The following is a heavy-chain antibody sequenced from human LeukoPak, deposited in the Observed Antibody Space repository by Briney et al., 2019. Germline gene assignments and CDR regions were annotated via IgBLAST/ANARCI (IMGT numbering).Heavy chain of an antibody. J-gene: IGHJ5*02. CDR1: GRSISSYY. CDR2: IYYSGST. D-gene: IGHD2-2*01. V-gene: IGHV4-59*08. Sequence: SDTLSLTCTVSGRSISSYYWSWIRQPPGRGLEWIGYIYYSGSTNYNPSLKSRVTISVDTSKNQFSLKLSSVTAADTAVYYCAGLVVPAALTGFDPWGQGTLVTVSS. CDR3: AGLVVPAALTGFDP.